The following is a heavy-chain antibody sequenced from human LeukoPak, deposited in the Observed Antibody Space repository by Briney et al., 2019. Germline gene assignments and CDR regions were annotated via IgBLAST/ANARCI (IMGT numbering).Heavy chain of an antibody. D-gene: IGHD3-10*01. CDR3: ARGESQIIWFGENYFDY. Sequence: PSETLSLTCAVYGGSFSGYYWSWIRQPPGKGLEWTGEINHSGSTNYNPSLKSRVTISVDTSKNQFSLKLSSVTAADTAVYYCARGESQIIWFGENYFDYWGQGILVTVSS. J-gene: IGHJ4*02. CDR2: INHSGST. CDR1: GGSFSGYY. V-gene: IGHV4-34*01.